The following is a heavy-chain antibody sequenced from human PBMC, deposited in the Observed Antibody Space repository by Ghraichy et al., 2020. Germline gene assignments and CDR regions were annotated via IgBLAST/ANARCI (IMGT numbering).Heavy chain of an antibody. V-gene: IGHV3-23*01. Sequence: GGSLRLSCAASGFTFISYSMSWVRQAPGKGLEWVSGINGKGDNTYYADSVKGRFTISRDSSTNTLYLQLHSLRAEDTAFYFFAKEMFSSPRSAFHSWGQGTLVTVSS. CDR1: GFTFISYS. CDR2: INGKGDNT. D-gene: IGHD6-13*01. CDR3: AKEMFSSPRSAFHS. J-gene: IGHJ4*02.